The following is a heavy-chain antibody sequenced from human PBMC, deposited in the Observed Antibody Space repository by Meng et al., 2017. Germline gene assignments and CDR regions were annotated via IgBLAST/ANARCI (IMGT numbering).Heavy chain of an antibody. V-gene: IGHV1-69*06. CDR3: HSGWYQAGDDY. CDR2: IIPIFGTA. J-gene: IGHJ4*02. CDR1: GGTFRSYA. D-gene: IGHD6-19*01. Sequence: QVQLVQSGAEVKKPGSSVKVTCKASGGTFRSYAISWVRQAPGQGLEWMGGIIPIFGTANYAQKFQGRVTITADKSTSTAYMELSSLRSEDTAVYYCHSGWYQAGDDYWGQGTLVTVAS.